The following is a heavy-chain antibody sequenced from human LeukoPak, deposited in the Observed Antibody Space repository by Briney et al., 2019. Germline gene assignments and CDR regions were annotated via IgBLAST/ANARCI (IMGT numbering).Heavy chain of an antibody. D-gene: IGHD3-10*01. V-gene: IGHV5-51*01. Sequence: GESLKISCKGFGYDFSTYSIAWVRQVPGEGPEWMGIIYPADSTTHYSRSFQGQVTISVDKSISTAYLQWSSLKASDTAMYYCACRKYYSTWSDPWGQGTLVTV. J-gene: IGHJ5*02. CDR1: GYDFSTYS. CDR3: ACRKYYSTWSDP. CDR2: IYPADSTT.